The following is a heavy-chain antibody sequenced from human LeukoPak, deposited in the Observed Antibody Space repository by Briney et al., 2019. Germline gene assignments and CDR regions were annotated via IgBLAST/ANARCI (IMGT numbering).Heavy chain of an antibody. Sequence: GGSLRLSCATSGFTFSSYSMNWVRQAPGKGLEWVSEISSSSSTIYYADSVKGRFTISRDNAKNSLYLQMNSLRAEDTAVYYCAREGVGQWPHKLGYFDYWGQGTMVTVSS. CDR2: ISSSSSTI. CDR1: GFTFSSYS. J-gene: IGHJ4*02. V-gene: IGHV3-48*01. CDR3: AREGVGQWPHKLGYFDY. D-gene: IGHD6-19*01.